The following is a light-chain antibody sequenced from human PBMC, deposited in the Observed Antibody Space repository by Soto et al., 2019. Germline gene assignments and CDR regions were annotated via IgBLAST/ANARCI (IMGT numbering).Light chain of an antibody. CDR3: LQDRNYPRT. Sequence: AIQMTQSPSSLSASVGDRVTITCRASQDIRNELGWYQQRPGQAPKALIYGASNLQSGVPSRFSGSGFGTDFTLTISSLQPEDFATYYCLQDRNYPRTFGQGTKVESK. J-gene: IGKJ1*01. CDR1: QDIRNE. V-gene: IGKV1-6*01. CDR2: GAS.